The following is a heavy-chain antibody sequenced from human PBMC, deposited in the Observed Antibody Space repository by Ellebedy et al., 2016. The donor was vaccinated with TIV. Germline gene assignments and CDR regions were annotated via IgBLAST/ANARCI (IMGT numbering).Heavy chain of an antibody. CDR1: GYTFTTYY. D-gene: IGHD3-10*01. CDR3: ARGVLLAGRGTFDY. Sequence: AASVKVSCKASGYTFTTYYIHWMQQAPGQGLEWLGWIIPSSGGTSYAPKFQGRVAMTRDTSVSTAYMELTNLRSDDTAIYYCARGVLLAGRGTFDYWGQGALVTVSS. J-gene: IGHJ4*02. CDR2: IIPSSGGT. V-gene: IGHV1-2*02.